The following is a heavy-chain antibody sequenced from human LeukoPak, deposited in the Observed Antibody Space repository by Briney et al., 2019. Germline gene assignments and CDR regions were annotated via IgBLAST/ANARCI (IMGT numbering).Heavy chain of an antibody. CDR3: AKRLALGVFDV. CDR2: ISNSGNTA. D-gene: IGHD3-3*01. Sequence: GGSLRLSCEASGFTFTNYAMTWVRQTPGKGMEWLSYISNSGNTAIYADSVKGRFSVSRDNSNNVVFLQMSNLRADDSAVYYCAKRLALGVFDVWGQGTVVTVSS. J-gene: IGHJ3*01. CDR1: GFTFTNYA. V-gene: IGHV3-23*01.